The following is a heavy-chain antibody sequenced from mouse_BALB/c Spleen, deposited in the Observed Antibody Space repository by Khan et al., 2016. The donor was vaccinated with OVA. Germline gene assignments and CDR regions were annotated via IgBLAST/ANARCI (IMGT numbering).Heavy chain of an antibody. CDR2: ISDGGSYT. V-gene: IGHV5-4*02. J-gene: IGHJ3*01. D-gene: IGHD1-1*02. CDR3: ARAGYGGFAY. Sequence: EVELVESGGGLVKPGGSLKLSCAASGFTFSDYYMYWVRQTPEKRLEWVATISDGGSYTYYPDSVKGRFTISRENAKNNLYLQMSSLKSEDTAMYYGARAGYGGFAYWGQGTLVTVSA. CDR1: GFTFSDYY.